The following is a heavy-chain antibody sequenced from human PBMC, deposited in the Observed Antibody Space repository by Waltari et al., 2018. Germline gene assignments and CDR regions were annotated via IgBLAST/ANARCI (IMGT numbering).Heavy chain of an antibody. CDR3: ASYDSSGYYYALGIRYYYYYGMDV. Sequence: QVQLVQSGAEVKKPGSSVKVSCQASGGTFSSYAISWVRPAPGQGLEWMGGIIPIFGTANYAQRFQGRVTITADESTSTAYMELSSLRSEDTAVYYCASYDSSGYYYALGIRYYYYYGMDVWGQGTTVTVSS. CDR1: GGTFSSYA. D-gene: IGHD3-22*01. CDR2: IIPIFGTA. V-gene: IGHV1-69*01. J-gene: IGHJ6*02.